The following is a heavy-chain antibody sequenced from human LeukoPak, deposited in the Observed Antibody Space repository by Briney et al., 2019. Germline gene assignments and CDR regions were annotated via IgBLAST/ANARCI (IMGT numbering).Heavy chain of an antibody. J-gene: IGHJ3*02. CDR2: ISAYNGNT. CDR3: AREFGYYGSGAAAFDI. V-gene: IGHV1-18*01. CDR1: GYTFTSYG. D-gene: IGHD3-10*01. Sequence: GASVKVSCKASGYTFTSYGISWVRQAPGQGLEWMGWISAYNGNTNYAQKLQGRVTMTTDTSTSTAYMELRSLRSDDTAVYYCAREFGYYGSGAAAFDIWGQGTMVTVSS.